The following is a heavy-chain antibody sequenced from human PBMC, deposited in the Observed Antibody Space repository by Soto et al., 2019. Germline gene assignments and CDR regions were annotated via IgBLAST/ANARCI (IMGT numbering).Heavy chain of an antibody. CDR1: GGSISSYY. J-gene: IGHJ4*02. V-gene: IGHV4-59*08. CDR2: IYYSGST. CDR3: ARQRGYCSSTSCYAWTPFDY. Sequence: PSETLSLTCTGSGGSISSYYWSWIRQPPGKGLEWIGYIYYSGSTNYNPSLKSRVTISVDTSKNQFSLKLSSVTAADTAVYYCARQRGYCSSTSCYAWTPFDYWGQGTLVTVSS. D-gene: IGHD2-2*01.